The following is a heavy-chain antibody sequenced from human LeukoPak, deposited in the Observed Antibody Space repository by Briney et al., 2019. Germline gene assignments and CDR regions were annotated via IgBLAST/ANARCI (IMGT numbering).Heavy chain of an antibody. J-gene: IGHJ5*02. CDR3: AKVVLGDSAWPSGVVWFDP. CDR1: GASISSGGHY. Sequence: SETLSLTCTVSGASISSGGHYWTWIRQHPGKGLEWIGYIYNSASTYYNPSLESRVSISVDTSKNQFSLKLSAATAADTAVYYCAKVVLGDSAWPSGVVWFDPWGQGSLVTVSS. CDR2: IYNSAST. D-gene: IGHD1-26*01. V-gene: IGHV4-31*03.